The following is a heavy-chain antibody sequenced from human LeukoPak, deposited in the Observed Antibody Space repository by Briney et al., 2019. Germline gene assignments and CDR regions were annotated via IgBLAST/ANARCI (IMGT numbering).Heavy chain of an antibody. CDR1: GFTFSIYG. V-gene: IGHV3-33*06. CDR2: IWYDGSKA. CDR3: AKSHVVVSGAISNWFDP. Sequence: PGRSLRLSCAASGFTFSIYGMHWVRQAPGKGLEWVAVIWYDGSKAYYADSVKGRFSVSRDNSKNTLYLQMSSLRAEDTAMYYCAKSHVVVSGAISNWFDPWGQGTLVTVSS. J-gene: IGHJ5*02. D-gene: IGHD2-2*01.